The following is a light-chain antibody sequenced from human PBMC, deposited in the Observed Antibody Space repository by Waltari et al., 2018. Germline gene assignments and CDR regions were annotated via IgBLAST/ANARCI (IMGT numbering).Light chain of an antibody. CDR3: QSYDSSLRTV. CDR2: GNS. V-gene: IGLV1-40*01. Sequence: QSVLTQPPSVSGAPGQRVTISCTGSSSNIGAGYDVHWYQQLPGTAPKLLIYGNSNRPSGVPDRFSGSTAGTSASLAITGLQAEDEADYYGQSYDSSLRTVFGGGTKLTVL. CDR1: SSNIGAGYD. J-gene: IGLJ2*01.